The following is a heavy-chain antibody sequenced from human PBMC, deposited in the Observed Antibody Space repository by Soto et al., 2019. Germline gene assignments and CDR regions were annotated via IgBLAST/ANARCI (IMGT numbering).Heavy chain of an antibody. CDR1: GFTFSSYA. CDR2: ISYDGSNK. CDR3: ARSTTVTRSRRWYYYYGMDV. V-gene: IGHV3-30-3*01. Sequence: PGGSLRLSCAASGFTFSSYAMHWVRQAPGKGLEWVAVISYDGSNKYYADSVKGRFTISRDNSKNTLYLQMNSLRAEDTAVYYCARSTTVTRSRRWYYYYGMDVWGQGTTATVSS. J-gene: IGHJ6*02. D-gene: IGHD4-17*01.